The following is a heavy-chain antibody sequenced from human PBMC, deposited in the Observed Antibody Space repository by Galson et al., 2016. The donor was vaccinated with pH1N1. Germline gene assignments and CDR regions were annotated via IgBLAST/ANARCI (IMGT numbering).Heavy chain of an antibody. CDR1: GYTFTKYY. CDR3: ARNMHLYCSSASCRVYYFDS. J-gene: IGHJ4*02. D-gene: IGHD2-2*01. CDR2: IIPIFDTS. V-gene: IGHV1-69*06. Sequence: SVKVSCKASGYTFTKYYMHWVRQAPGHGLEWMGGIIPIFDTSNYAQKFQGRVTITADKSTSTAYMELNSLRSEDTTMYYCARNMHLYCSSASCRVYYFDSWGQGTLVTVSS.